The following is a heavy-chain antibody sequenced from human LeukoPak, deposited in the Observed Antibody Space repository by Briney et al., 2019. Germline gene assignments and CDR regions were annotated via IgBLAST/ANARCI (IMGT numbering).Heavy chain of an antibody. V-gene: IGHV1-2*02. CDR1: GYTFTGYC. CDR2: INPNSGGT. D-gene: IGHD2-21*02. CDR3: VRDLTADTVFLP. J-gene: IGHJ5*02. Sequence: ASVKVSCKASGYTFTGYCMHWVRQAPGQGLEWMGWINPNSGGTIYTQKFQGRVTMTRDTSISTAYMELSGLRSDDTAVYYCVRDLTADTVFLPWGQGTLVTVSS.